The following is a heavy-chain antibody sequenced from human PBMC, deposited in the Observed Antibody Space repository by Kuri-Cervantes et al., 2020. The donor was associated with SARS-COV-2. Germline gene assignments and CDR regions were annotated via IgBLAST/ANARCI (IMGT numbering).Heavy chain of an antibody. CDR3: ARKPSGSGYNYGMDV. J-gene: IGHJ6*02. Sequence: KVSCKGSGYSFTSYWISWVRQMPGKGLEWMGRIDPSDSYTNYSPSFQGHVTISADKSINTAYLQWSSLKASDTAMYYCARKPSGSGYNYGMDVWGQGTTVTVSS. CDR2: IDPSDSYT. D-gene: IGHD3-10*01. V-gene: IGHV5-10-1*01. CDR1: GYSFTSYW.